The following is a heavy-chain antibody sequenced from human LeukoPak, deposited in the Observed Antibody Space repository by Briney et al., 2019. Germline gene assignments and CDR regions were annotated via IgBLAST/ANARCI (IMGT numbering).Heavy chain of an antibody. Sequence: RASVKVSCKASGGTFSSYAISWVRQAPGQGLEWMGWISAYNSNTNYAQKLQGRVTMTTDTSTSTAYMELRSLRSDDTAVYYCARGRAGEQQLVDYWGQGTLVTVSS. CDR2: ISAYNSNT. CDR1: GGTFSSYA. CDR3: ARGRAGEQQLVDY. J-gene: IGHJ4*02. D-gene: IGHD6-13*01. V-gene: IGHV1-18*01.